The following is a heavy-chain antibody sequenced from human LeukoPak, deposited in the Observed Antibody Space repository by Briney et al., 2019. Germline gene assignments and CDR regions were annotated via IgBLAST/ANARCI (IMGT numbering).Heavy chain of an antibody. J-gene: IGHJ4*02. CDR2: ISTYNGNT. CDR1: GYTFTNLG. Sequence: GASVRVSCKTSGYTFTNLGISWVRQAPGQGLEWMGWISTYNGNTNYAQKLQGRVTMTTDTSTSTAYMELRSLRSDDTAVYYCARDRLAGALGFWGQGTLVTVSS. V-gene: IGHV1-18*01. CDR3: ARDRLAGALGF. D-gene: IGHD6-19*01.